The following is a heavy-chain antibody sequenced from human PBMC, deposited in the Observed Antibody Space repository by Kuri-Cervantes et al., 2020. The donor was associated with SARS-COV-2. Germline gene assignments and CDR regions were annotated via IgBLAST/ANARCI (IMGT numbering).Heavy chain of an antibody. CDR1: GGSISSGGYY. V-gene: IGHV4-61*08. D-gene: IGHD1-26*01. CDR2: IYYNGDT. Sequence: SETLSLTCTVSGGSISSGGYYWTWIRQPPGKGLEWIGYIYYNGDTNYNPSLKSRVTISIDTSKNQLSLKLTSVTAADTAVYYCARDQRRYRANDAPYDFWGQGTLVTVSS. J-gene: IGHJ4*02. CDR3: ARDQRRYRANDAPYDF.